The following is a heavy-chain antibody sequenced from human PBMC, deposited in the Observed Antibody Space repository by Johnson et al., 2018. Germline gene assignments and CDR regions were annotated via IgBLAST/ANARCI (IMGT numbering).Heavy chain of an antibody. V-gene: IGHV3-23*01. CDR3: AKDDSSGYYGLTFGAFDI. Sequence: EVQLLESGGGLVQPGGSLRLSCAASGFTFSSYAMSWVRQAPGKGLEWVSAISGSAGSTYYADSVKGRFPISRDNSKHTLYLQMNGLRAEDTAVYYCAKDDSSGYYGLTFGAFDIWGQGTMVTVSS. J-gene: IGHJ3*02. D-gene: IGHD3-22*01. CDR1: GFTFSSYA. CDR2: ISGSAGST.